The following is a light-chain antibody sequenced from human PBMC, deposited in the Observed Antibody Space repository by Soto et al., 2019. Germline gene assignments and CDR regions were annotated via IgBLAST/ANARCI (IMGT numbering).Light chain of an antibody. V-gene: IGKV2-30*02. Sequence: DVVMTQSPLSLPVTLGQPASISCRSTQSLVHSDGNTHLNWFQQRPGQSPRRLICKVSNRDSGVPDRFSGSASGTDFTLKICRVEAEDVGVYYCMQGTHWPYTFGQGTKVEIK. CDR2: KVS. J-gene: IGKJ2*01. CDR3: MQGTHWPYT. CDR1: QSLVHSDGNTH.